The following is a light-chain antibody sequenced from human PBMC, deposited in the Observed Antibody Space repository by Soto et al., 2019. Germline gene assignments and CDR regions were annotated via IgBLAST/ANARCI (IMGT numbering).Light chain of an antibody. J-gene: IGKJ2*01. CDR3: QQSNNWPPYT. Sequence: EIVMTQSPATLSVSPGERATLSCRASQSVSSNLAWYQQKPGQAPRLLIYGASTRATGIPARFSGSGSGTEFTLPIISLQSEDFAVYYCQQSNNWPPYTFGQGTKLELK. CDR2: GAS. V-gene: IGKV3-15*01. CDR1: QSVSSN.